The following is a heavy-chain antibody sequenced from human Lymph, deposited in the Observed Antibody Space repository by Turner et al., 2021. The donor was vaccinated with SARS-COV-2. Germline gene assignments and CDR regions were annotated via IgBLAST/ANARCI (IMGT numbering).Heavy chain of an antibody. J-gene: IGHJ5*02. Sequence: QVQLGQAGAGVQKPGASVEVPCKAFGYTFTNYGISWVRQAPGEGLEWMGWISRNNDNAKYGQYLQGQVTITADTSTGTAYMELRSLRSDDTAVYYCARHDFDWLFSADWFDPWGQGTLVVVSS. V-gene: IGHV1-18*01. CDR2: ISRNNDNA. D-gene: IGHD3-9*01. CDR1: GYTFTNYG. CDR3: ARHDFDWLFSADWFDP.